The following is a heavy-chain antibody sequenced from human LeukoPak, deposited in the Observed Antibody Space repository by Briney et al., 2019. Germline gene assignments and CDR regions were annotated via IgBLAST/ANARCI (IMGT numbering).Heavy chain of an antibody. CDR1: GGSFSGYY. Sequence: SETLSLTCAVYGGSFSGYYWSWIRQPPGKGLEWIGEINHSGSTNYNPSLKSRATISVDTSKNQFSLKLSSVTAADTAVYYCARGGIAVAVSFDYWGQGTLVTVSS. J-gene: IGHJ4*02. CDR2: INHSGST. V-gene: IGHV4-34*01. CDR3: ARGGIAVAVSFDY. D-gene: IGHD6-19*01.